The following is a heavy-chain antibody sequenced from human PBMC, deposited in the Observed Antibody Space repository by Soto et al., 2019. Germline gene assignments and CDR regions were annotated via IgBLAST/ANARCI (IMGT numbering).Heavy chain of an antibody. CDR2: ISYDGSNK. Sequence: GGSLRLSCAASGFTFSSYAMSWVRQAPGKGLEWVAVISYDGSNKYYADSVKGRFTISRDNSKNTLYLQMNSLRAEDTAVYYCARAVSGLSNWFDPWGQGTLVTVS. CDR3: ARAVSGLSNWFDP. V-gene: IGHV3-30-3*01. CDR1: GFTFSSYA. J-gene: IGHJ5*02. D-gene: IGHD3-3*02.